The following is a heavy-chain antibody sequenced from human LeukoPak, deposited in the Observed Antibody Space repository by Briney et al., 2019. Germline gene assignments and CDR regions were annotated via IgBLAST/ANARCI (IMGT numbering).Heavy chain of an antibody. D-gene: IGHD1-1*01. J-gene: IGHJ4*02. CDR2: IRYDGSNK. V-gene: IGHV3-30*02. CDR3: ARTTGTTALELGGGFDY. Sequence: GGSLRLSCAASGFTFSSYGMHWVRQAPGKGLEGVAFIRYDGSNKYYADSVKGRFTISRDNSKNTLYLQMNSLRAEDTAVYYCARTTGTTALELGGGFDYWGQGTLVTVSS. CDR1: GFTFSSYG.